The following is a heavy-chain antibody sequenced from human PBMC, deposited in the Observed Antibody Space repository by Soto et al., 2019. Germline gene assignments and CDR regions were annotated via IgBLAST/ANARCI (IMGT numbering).Heavy chain of an antibody. V-gene: IGHV3-74*01. CDR2: INTDGSST. D-gene: IGHD2-21*02. CDR3: ARCLSVSVKVTTGP. Sequence: GGSLRLSCAASGFTFSNYWTHWVRQAPGQGLVWVSRINTDGSSTTYADSVKGRFTISRDNAKNTLYLQMNSLRAEDTAVYYCARCLSVSVKVTTGPWGQGTLVTVSS. CDR1: GFTFSNYW. J-gene: IGHJ5*02.